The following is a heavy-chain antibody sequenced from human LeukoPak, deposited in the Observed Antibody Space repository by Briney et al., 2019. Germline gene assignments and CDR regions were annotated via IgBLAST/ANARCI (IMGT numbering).Heavy chain of an antibody. V-gene: IGHV3-11*01. CDR1: GFTFSDYY. J-gene: IGHJ4*02. D-gene: IGHD2-21*02. CDR3: ARVAYCGGDCYPYYFDY. Sequence: PGGSLRLSRAASGFTFSDYYMSWIRQAPGKGLEWVSYISSSGSTIYYADSVKGRFTISRDNAKNSLYLQMNSLRAEDTAVYYCARVAYCGGDCYPYYFDYWGQGTLVTVSS. CDR2: ISSSGSTI.